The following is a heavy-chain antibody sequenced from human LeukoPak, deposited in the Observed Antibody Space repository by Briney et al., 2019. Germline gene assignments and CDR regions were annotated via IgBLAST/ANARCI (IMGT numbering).Heavy chain of an antibody. V-gene: IGHV2-70*01. J-gene: IGHJ4*02. Sequence: SGPTLVHPTPTLTLTCTFSGFSLSSSGMCVSWIRQPPGKALEWLALIDWDDDKYYNTSLKTRVTISKDTSKKQVVLTMTNMDPVDTATYYCARIRGQVGAAFGNYFDYWGQGTLVTVSS. D-gene: IGHD1-26*01. CDR3: ARIRGQVGAAFGNYFDY. CDR2: IDWDDDK. CDR1: GFSLSSSGMC.